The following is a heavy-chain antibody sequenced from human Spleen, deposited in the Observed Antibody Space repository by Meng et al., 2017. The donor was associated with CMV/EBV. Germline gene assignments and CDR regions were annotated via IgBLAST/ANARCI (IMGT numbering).Heavy chain of an antibody. CDR2: IYYSGST. J-gene: IGHJ4*02. Sequence: SETLSLTCTVSGGSISSYYWSWIRQPPGKGLEWIGYIYYSGSTYYNPSLKSRVTISVDTSKNQFSLKLSSVTAADTAVYYCARFYDFYYWGQGTLVTVSS. V-gene: IGHV4-59*12. CDR1: GGSISSYY. D-gene: IGHD3-3*01. CDR3: ARFYDFYY.